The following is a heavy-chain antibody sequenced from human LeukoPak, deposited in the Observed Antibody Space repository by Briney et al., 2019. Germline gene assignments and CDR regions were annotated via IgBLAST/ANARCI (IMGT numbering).Heavy chain of an antibody. CDR1: GYTFTGYY. CDR2: INPNSGGT. CDR3: ARVRSRDGYNFGY. V-gene: IGHV1-2*02. Sequence: GASVKVSCKACGYTFTGYYMHLARQAPGQGLEWMGWINPNSGGTNYAQKFQGRVTMTRDTSISTAYMELSRLRSDDTAVYYCARVRSRDGYNFGYWGQGTLVTVSS. J-gene: IGHJ4*02. D-gene: IGHD5-24*01.